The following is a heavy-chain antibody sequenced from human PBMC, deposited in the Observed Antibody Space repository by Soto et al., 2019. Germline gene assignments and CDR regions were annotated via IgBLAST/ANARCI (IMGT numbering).Heavy chain of an antibody. V-gene: IGHV1-18*01. CDR1: GYNFNNYG. CDR2: ISGNNGNT. Sequence: QVPLVQSGPEVKKPGASVTLSRKASGYNFNNYGISWVRQAPGQGLEWMGWISGNNGNTKYGQKFQGRVSLTTDSSTSTAYMEMRSLRSDDTADYYCVRRVVTTLDDAFDIWGPGTRVTVSS. J-gene: IGHJ3*02. D-gene: IGHD2-21*02. CDR3: VRRVVTTLDDAFDI.